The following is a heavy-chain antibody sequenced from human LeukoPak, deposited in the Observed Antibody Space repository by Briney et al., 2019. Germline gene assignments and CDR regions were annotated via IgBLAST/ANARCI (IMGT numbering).Heavy chain of an antibody. CDR3: AREDYSYPTSGPFDP. D-gene: IGHD4-11*01. CDR1: GGSISSYY. CDR2: VFTSGST. J-gene: IGHJ5*02. Sequence: SETLSLTCTVSGGSISSYYWSWIRQPAGKGLEWIGRVFTSGSTNYNPSLKTRVTISVDTSKNQFSLKLSSVTATDTAVYYCAREDYSYPTSGPFDPWGQGTLVTVSS. V-gene: IGHV4-4*07.